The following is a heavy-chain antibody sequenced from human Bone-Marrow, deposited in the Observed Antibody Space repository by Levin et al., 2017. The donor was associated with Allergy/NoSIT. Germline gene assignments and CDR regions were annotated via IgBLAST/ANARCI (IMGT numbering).Heavy chain of an antibody. Sequence: SGGSLRLSCAASGFTFSHYGIHWVRQAPGKGLEWVALISYDGSKKNYGDSVKGRFTISRDNSKNTLYLQMNSLTVEDSAVYYCASSFGDVDYYGMDVWGQGTTVTVSS. CDR3: ASSFGDVDYYGMDV. J-gene: IGHJ6*02. D-gene: IGHD3-10*01. CDR1: GFTFSHYG. V-gene: IGHV3-30*03. CDR2: ISYDGSKK.